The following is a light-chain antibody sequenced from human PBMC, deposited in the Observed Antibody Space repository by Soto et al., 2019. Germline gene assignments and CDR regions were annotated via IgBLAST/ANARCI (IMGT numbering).Light chain of an antibody. V-gene: IGKV1-9*01. Sequence: DIQLTHSPSFLSASVGGRFNITCRASQGIRSYLDWYQQKPGKAPKLLIYAASTLQSGVPSRLRGSGYGTEFTITISSMKNEDFATYYCQQLNSYTLTFGGGTKVDIK. CDR3: QQLNSYTLT. J-gene: IGKJ4*01. CDR1: QGIRSY. CDR2: AAS.